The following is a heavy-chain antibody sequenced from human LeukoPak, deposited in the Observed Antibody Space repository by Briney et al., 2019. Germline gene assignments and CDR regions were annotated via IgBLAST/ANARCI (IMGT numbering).Heavy chain of an antibody. V-gene: IGHV3-74*01. CDR3: ARGGGDHAFDI. D-gene: IGHD2-21*02. CDR1: GFTFSSYW. J-gene: IGHJ3*02. Sequence: GGPLRLSCAAPGFTFSSYWMHWFRHSPEKGLVWVSRIDNNGRDTIYAASVKGRFTISRDNTRNTLHLQLGSLRVEDTAIYYCARGGGDHAFDIWGQGTMVTVSS. CDR2: IDNNGRDT.